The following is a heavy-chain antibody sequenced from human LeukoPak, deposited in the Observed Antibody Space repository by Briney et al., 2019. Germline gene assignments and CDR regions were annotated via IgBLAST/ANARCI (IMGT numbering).Heavy chain of an antibody. J-gene: IGHJ3*02. CDR1: GYTFTGYY. CDR3: ASRTNFDAFDS. V-gene: IGHV1-2*02. CDR2: INPNSGGT. D-gene: IGHD6-6*01. Sequence: ASVKVSCKASGYTFTGYYMHWVRQAPGQGLEWMGWINPNSGGTNYAQKFQGRVSMTRDTAIGTAYMELSRLRSDDTAVYYGASRTNFDAFDSWGQRTMVTVSS.